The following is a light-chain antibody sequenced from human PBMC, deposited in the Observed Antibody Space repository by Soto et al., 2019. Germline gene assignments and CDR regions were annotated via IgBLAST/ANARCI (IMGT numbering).Light chain of an antibody. CDR1: SSDVGGYNY. CDR2: DVS. J-gene: IGLJ1*01. Sequence: QSALTQPRSVSGSPGQSVTISCTGTSSDVGGYNYVSWYQQHPGKAPKLMIYDVSKRPPGVPDRFSGSKSGNTASLTISGLQAEDEADDYCCSYSGSCTLVFGTGTQLTVL. CDR3: CSYSGSCTLV. V-gene: IGLV2-11*01.